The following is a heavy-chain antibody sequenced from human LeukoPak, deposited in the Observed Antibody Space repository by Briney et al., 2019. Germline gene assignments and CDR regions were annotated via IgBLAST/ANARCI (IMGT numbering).Heavy chain of an antibody. D-gene: IGHD3-16*01. CDR1: GFTFSSYA. CDR3: AKGLDYYYGMDV. CDR2: ISGSGGST. V-gene: IGHV3-23*01. J-gene: IGHJ6*02. Sequence: GGSLRLSCAASGFTFSSYAMSWVRQALGKGLEWVSAISGSGGSTYYADSVKGRFTISRDNSKNTLYLQMNSLRAEDTAVYYCAKGLDYYYGMDVWGQGTTVTVSS.